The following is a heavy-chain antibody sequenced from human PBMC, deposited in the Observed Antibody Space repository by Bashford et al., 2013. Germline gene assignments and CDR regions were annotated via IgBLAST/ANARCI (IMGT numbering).Heavy chain of an antibody. CDR2: ISGSSGST. CDR3: VKDRREWLSPFGAFDI. D-gene: IGHD3-3*01. J-gene: IGHJ3*02. V-gene: IGHV3-23*01. Sequence: VRQAPGKGLEWVSAISGSSGSTYYADSVRGRFTISRDNSKYTLYLQMNSLRAEDTAVYYCVKDRREWLSPFGAFDIWGQGTMVTVSS.